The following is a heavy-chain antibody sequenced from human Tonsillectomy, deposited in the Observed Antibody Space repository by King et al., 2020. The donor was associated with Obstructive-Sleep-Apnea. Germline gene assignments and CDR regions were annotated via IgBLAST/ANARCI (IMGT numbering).Heavy chain of an antibody. J-gene: IGHJ4*02. Sequence: VQLQQWGAGLLKPSETLSLTCAVYGGSFSGYYWSWIRQPPGKGLEWIGEINHSGSTNYNPSLKSRVTISVDTAKNQFSLKLSSVTAADTAVYYCARGIGWGGYPQDYWGQGTLVTVSS. CDR2: INHSGST. D-gene: IGHD5-12*01. CDR3: ARGIGWGGYPQDY. CDR1: GGSFSGYY. V-gene: IGHV4-34*01.